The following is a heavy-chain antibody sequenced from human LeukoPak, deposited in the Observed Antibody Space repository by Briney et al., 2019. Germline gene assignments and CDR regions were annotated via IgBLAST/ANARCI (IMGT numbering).Heavy chain of an antibody. CDR2: IIPIFGTA. D-gene: IGHD2-2*01. CDR3: ARADVVPAGAQYYYYYYYMDV. J-gene: IGHJ6*03. CDR1: GGTFSSYA. V-gene: IGHV1-69*13. Sequence: SVKVSCKASGGTFSSYAISWVRQAPGQGLEWMGGIIPIFGTANYAQKFQGRVTITADESTSTAYMELRSLRSDDTAVYYCARADVVPAGAQYYYYYYYMDVWGKGTTVTVSS.